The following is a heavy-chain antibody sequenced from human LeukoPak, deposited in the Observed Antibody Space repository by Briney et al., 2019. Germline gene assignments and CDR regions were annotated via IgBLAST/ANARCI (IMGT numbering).Heavy chain of an antibody. Sequence: SETLSLTCTVSGASISSRTYYWGWIRQPPGKGLEWIGSIYYSGITNYNGEITNYNPSLKSRITISMDTSKNQFSLKMTSVTATDAAVYYCATTSTWGQGVLVTVSS. J-gene: IGHJ5*02. CDR1: GASISSRTYY. CDR3: ATTST. V-gene: IGHV4-39*01. CDR2: IYYSGITNYNGEIT.